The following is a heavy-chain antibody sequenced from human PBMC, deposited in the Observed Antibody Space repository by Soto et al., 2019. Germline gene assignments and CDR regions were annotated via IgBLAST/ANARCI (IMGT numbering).Heavy chain of an antibody. CDR1: GGSISSYY. Sequence: PSETLSLTCTVSGGSISSYYWSWIRQPPGKGLEWIGYIYYSGSTNYNPSLKSRVTISVDTSKNQFSLKLSSVTAADTAVYYCARDNAWFGELYYGMDVWGQGTTVTVSS. V-gene: IGHV4-59*01. J-gene: IGHJ6*02. CDR2: IYYSGST. CDR3: ARDNAWFGELYYGMDV. D-gene: IGHD3-10*01.